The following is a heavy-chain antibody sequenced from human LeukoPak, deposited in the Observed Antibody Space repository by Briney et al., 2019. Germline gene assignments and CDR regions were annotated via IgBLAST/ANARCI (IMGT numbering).Heavy chain of an antibody. V-gene: IGHV4-59*01. CDR2: VDHTGST. CDR3: ARGRVSSSTWYSTYYYYFYMDV. CDR1: DDSITMYY. J-gene: IGHJ6*03. Sequence: PSETLSLTCSVSDDSITMYYWTWIRQPPGKGLEWIGYVDHTGSTNFNPSLNGRVSISRDTTKNLFSLRPGSVTAADTAVYFCARGRVSSSTWYSTYYYYFYMDVWGKGTTVTVSS. D-gene: IGHD1-1*01.